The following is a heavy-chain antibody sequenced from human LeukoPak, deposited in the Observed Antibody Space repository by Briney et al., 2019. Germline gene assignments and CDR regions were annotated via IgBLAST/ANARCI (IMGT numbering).Heavy chain of an antibody. CDR2: INHSGST. CDR1: GGSFSGYY. Sequence: PSETLSLTCAVYGGSFSGYYWSWIRQPPGKGLEWIGEINHSGSTNDNPSLKSRVTISVDTSKNQFSLKLSSVTAADTAVYYCARACSSTSCYLLTYYYGMDVWGQGTTVTVSS. V-gene: IGHV4-34*01. J-gene: IGHJ6*02. D-gene: IGHD2-2*01. CDR3: ARACSSTSCYLLTYYYGMDV.